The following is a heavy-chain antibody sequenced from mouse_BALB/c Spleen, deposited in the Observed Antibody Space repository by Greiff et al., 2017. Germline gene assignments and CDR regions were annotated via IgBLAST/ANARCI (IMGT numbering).Heavy chain of an antibody. J-gene: IGHJ3*01. Sequence: VQLQQSGAELVRPGASVKLSCTASGFNIKDYYMHWVKQRPEQGLEWIGWIDPENGDTEYAPKFQGKATMTADTSSNTAYLQLSSLTSEDTAVYYCSAMLLRKVFAYWGQGTLVTVSA. CDR2: IDPENGDT. V-gene: IGHV14-4*02. D-gene: IGHD1-1*01. CDR3: SAMLLRKVFAY. CDR1: GFNIKDYY.